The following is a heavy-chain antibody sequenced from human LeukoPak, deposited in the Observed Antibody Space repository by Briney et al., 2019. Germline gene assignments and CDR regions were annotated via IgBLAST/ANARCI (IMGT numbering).Heavy chain of an antibody. Sequence: PSETLSLTCTVSGGSISNSNYCWGWIRQPPGKGLEWIGSISYSGNTYYNPSLKSRVSISVDTSKNQFSLKVTSVTAADTAVLYCARHYVDIRTVGASYYYYGLDVWGQGTTVTVSS. CDR1: GGSISNSNYC. V-gene: IGHV4-39*01. CDR3: ARHYVDIRTVGASYYYYGLDV. D-gene: IGHD3-16*02. CDR2: ISYSGNT. J-gene: IGHJ6*02.